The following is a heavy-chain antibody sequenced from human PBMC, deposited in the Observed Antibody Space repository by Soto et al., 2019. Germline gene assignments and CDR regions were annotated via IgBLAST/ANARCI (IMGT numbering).Heavy chain of an antibody. V-gene: IGHV3-33*01. CDR1: GFTFSSYG. CDR2: IWYDGSNK. Sequence: QVQLVESGGGVVQPGRSLRLSCAASGFTFSSYGMHWVRQAPGKGLEWVAVIWYDGSNKYYADSVKGRFTISRDNSKNTLYLQMNSLRAEDTAVYYCARGGGIQLWLFDYWGQGTLVTVSS. D-gene: IGHD5-18*01. J-gene: IGHJ4*02. CDR3: ARGGGIQLWLFDY.